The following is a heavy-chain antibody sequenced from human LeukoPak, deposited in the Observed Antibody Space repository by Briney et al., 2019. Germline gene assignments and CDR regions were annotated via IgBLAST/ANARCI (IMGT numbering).Heavy chain of an antibody. CDR2: IYYSGST. CDR3: ARDYGDIPPDWYYDL. V-gene: IGHV4-61*01. D-gene: IGHD4-17*01. J-gene: IGHJ2*01. CDR1: GDSFSSVTDY. Sequence: SETLSLTCTVSGDSFSSVTDYWAWIRQPPGKGLEWIGYIYYSGSTNYNPSLKSRVTISVDTSKNQFSLKLRSVTAADTAVYYCARDYGDIPPDWYYDLWGRGTLVTVSS.